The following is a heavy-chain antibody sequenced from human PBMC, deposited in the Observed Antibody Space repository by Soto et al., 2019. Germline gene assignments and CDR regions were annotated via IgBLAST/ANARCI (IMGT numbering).Heavy chain of an antibody. J-gene: IGHJ4*02. V-gene: IGHV3-23*01. CDR2: IGGRGDDT. D-gene: IGHD2-15*01. CDR3: AKDRVGCSGGSCYSGNFDF. CDR1: GFTFSTYS. Sequence: PGGSLRLSCAASGFTFSTYSMNWVRQAPGKGLEWVSTIGGRGDDTYYADSVKGRFTISRDNSKNTLYLQMNSLRAEDTALYYCAKDRVGCSGGSCYSGNFDFWGQGTLVTVSS.